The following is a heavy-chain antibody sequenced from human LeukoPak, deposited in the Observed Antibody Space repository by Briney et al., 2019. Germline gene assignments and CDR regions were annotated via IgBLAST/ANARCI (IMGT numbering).Heavy chain of an antibody. CDR1: GFTFSSYN. CDR2: ITSDSRYM. D-gene: IGHD3-10*01. Sequence: AGGSLRLSCAASGFTFSSYNMNWVRQAPGKGLEWVSSITSDSRYMYYADSVKGRFTISRDNAKNTLYLQMNSLRAEDTAVYYCAKLMVRGVISSLDYWGQGTLVTVSS. CDR3: AKLMVRGVISSLDY. V-gene: IGHV3-21*01. J-gene: IGHJ4*02.